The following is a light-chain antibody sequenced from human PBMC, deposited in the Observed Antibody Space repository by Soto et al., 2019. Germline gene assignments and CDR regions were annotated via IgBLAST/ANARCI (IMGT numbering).Light chain of an antibody. CDR3: QQFSSYPLT. CDR2: GAS. Sequence: EIWFTPSLGTLGLSPGGQATLSCRASQSVSNNYLAWYQQKPGQAPRLLIYGASNRATGIPDRFSGGGSGTDFTLTISRLEPEDFAVYYCQQFSSYPLTFGGGTKVDI. CDR1: QSVSNNY. V-gene: IGKV3-20*01. J-gene: IGKJ4*01.